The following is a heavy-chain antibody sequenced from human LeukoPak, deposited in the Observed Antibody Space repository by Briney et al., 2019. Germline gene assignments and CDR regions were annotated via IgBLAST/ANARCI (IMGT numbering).Heavy chain of an antibody. CDR2: IYTSGGT. V-gene: IGHV4-4*09. D-gene: IGHD2-21*01. J-gene: IGHJ6*03. CDR3: ARHAYLGQTYYYYMDV. Sequence: SETLSLTCTVSGGSISSYYWSWIRQPPGKGLEWIGYIYTSGGTNYNPSLKSRVTISVDTSKNQFSLKLSSVTAADTAVYYCARHAYLGQTYYYYMDVWGKGTTVTVSS. CDR1: GGSISSYY.